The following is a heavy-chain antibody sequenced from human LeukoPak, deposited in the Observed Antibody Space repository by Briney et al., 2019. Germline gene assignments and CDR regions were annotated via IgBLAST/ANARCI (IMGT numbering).Heavy chain of an antibody. CDR1: GFTFSSYA. D-gene: IGHD1-7*01. CDR3: AKDVYNWNFYFDY. CDR2: ISASGYST. J-gene: IGHJ4*02. V-gene: IGHV3-23*01. Sequence: GGSLRLSCAASGFTFSSYAMSWVRQAPGKGLEWVSAISASGYSTYYADSVKGRFTISRDNSKKTLYLQMNSLRAEDTAIFYCAKDVYNWNFYFDYWGQGTLVTVSS.